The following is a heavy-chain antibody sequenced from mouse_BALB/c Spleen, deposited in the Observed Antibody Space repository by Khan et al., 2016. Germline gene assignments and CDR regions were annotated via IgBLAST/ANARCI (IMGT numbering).Heavy chain of an antibody. V-gene: IGHV1-9*01. J-gene: IGHJ1*01. D-gene: IGHD1-1*02. Sequence: QVRLQQSGAELMKPGASVKISCKATGYTFSSYWIEWVKQRPGHGLEWIGEILPGSGSTNYNEKFKGKATFTADTSSNTAYMQLSSLTDEESAVWYGARGGREGWCFEVWGAGTAVTCAS. CDR1: GYTFSSYW. CDR2: ILPGSGST. CDR3: ARGGREGWCFEV.